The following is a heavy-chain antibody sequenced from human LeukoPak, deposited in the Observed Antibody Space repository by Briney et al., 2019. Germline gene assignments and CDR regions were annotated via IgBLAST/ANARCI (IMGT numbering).Heavy chain of an antibody. CDR3: ARHDTAMATDYGMDV. V-gene: IGHV3-11*04. D-gene: IGHD5-18*01. J-gene: IGHJ6*02. CDR2: ISSRGSTI. CDR1: GFTFSDYY. Sequence: GGSLRLSCAASGFTFSDYYMSWIRQAPGKGLEWVSYISSRGSTIYYADSVKGRFTISRGNAKNSLYLQMNSLRAEDTAVYYCARHDTAMATDYGMDVWGQGTTATVSS.